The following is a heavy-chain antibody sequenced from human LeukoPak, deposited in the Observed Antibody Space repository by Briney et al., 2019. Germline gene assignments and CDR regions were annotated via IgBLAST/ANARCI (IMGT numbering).Heavy chain of an antibody. V-gene: IGHV4-30-2*01. CDR1: GGSISSGGYY. CDR3: ARYCSSTSCYPGAFDI. D-gene: IGHD2-2*01. Sequence: SQTLSLTCTVSGGSISSGGYYWSWIRQPPGKGLEWIGYIYHSGSTYYNPSLKSRVIISVDRSKNQFSLKLSSVTAADTAVYYCARYCSSTSCYPGAFDIWGQGTMVTVSS. J-gene: IGHJ3*02. CDR2: IYHSGST.